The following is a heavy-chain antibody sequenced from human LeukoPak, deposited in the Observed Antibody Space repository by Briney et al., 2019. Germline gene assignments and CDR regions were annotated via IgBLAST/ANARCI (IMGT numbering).Heavy chain of an antibody. V-gene: IGHV4-61*02. Sequence: TLSLTYSVSGLYIRSVNYHWSWIRQPTAKGLERIGRFFTNRSTNLNPSLKSQVTLRVVPPKIHFSLQLSSVTAADTAVYFCARERGQYTVTSTPAGHYYYYYMDVWGKGTTVAVS. CDR2: FFTNRST. D-gene: IGHD4-17*01. CDR1: GLYIRSVNYH. CDR3: ARERGQYTVTSTPAGHYYYYYMDV. J-gene: IGHJ6*03.